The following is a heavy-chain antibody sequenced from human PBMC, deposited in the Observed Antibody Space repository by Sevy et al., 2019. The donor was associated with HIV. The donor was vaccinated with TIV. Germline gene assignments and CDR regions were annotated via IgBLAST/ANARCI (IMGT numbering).Heavy chain of an antibody. Sequence: ASVKVSCKASGYSFTTYAITWVRQAPGQGLEWMGWISPFHGNTNYAQKLQGRVSMTTDTSKSTAYMELTSLRSDGTAVYYCARVFGGRLYNGRFDPWGQGTLVTVSS. D-gene: IGHD3-16*01. CDR1: GYSFTTYA. CDR3: ARVFGGRLYNGRFDP. V-gene: IGHV1-18*01. CDR2: ISPFHGNT. J-gene: IGHJ5*02.